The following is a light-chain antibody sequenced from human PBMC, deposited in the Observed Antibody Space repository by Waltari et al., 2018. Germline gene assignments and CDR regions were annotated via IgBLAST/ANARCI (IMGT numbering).Light chain of an antibody. CDR3: CSYAGRSTLV. Sequence: QSALTQPASVSGSPGQSITLPCTGTSSDAGNYNLVPWFQQHPGKAPKLIIYEGTKRPSGLSNRFSGSKYGSTASLTISGLQAEDEADYYCCSYAGRSTLVFGGGTKVTVL. V-gene: IGLV2-23*01. CDR1: SSDAGNYNL. CDR2: EGT. J-gene: IGLJ2*01.